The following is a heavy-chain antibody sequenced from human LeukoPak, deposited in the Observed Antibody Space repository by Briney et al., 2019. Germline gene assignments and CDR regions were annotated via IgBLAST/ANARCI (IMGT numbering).Heavy chain of an antibody. D-gene: IGHD1-26*01. CDR2: ISWNSGSI. CDR3: AKGPSYVYSGSYFNY. CDR1: GFTFDDYA. Sequence: QPGRSLRLSCAASGFTFDDYAMHWVRQAPGKGLECVSGISWNSGSICYAASVKGRFTISRDNAKNSLCLQMNSLRAEDTALYYCAKGPSYVYSGSYFNYWGQGPLVTVSS. V-gene: IGHV3-9*01. J-gene: IGHJ4*02.